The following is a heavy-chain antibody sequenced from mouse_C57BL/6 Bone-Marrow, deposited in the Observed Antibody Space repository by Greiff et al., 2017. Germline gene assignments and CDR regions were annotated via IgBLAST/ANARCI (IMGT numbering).Heavy chain of an antibody. J-gene: IGHJ2*01. CDR2: SRNKANDYTT. V-gene: IGHV7-1*01. Sequence: DVMLVESGGGLVQSGRSLRLSCATSGFTFSDFYMEWVRQAPGKGLEWIAASRNKANDYTTEYSASVKGRFIVSRDTSQSILYLQMNALRAEDTAIYYCARDAGYPYYFDYWGQGTTLTVSS. D-gene: IGHD2-14*01. CDR1: GFTFSDFY. CDR3: ARDAGYPYYFDY.